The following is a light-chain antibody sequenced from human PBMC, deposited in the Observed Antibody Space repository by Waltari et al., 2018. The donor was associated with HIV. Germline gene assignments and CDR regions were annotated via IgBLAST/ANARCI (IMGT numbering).Light chain of an antibody. CDR1: QSVSSF. V-gene: IGKV3-11*01. CDR2: DAS. Sequence: TLSLSPGERATLSCRASQSVSSFLAWYQQKAGQAPRLLIYDASNRAPGIPARFSGSGSGTDFTLTISRLEPEDVAVYYCQQRTNWPPGLSFGGGTKVEIK. CDR3: QQRTNWPPGLS. J-gene: IGKJ4*01.